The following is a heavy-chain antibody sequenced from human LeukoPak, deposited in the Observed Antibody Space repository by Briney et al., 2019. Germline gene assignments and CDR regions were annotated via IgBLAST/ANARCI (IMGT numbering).Heavy chain of an antibody. V-gene: IGHV6-1*01. CDR3: ARGGLVRGSINSLIAFDV. J-gene: IGHJ3*01. CDR2: TYYRSIWYKDDAGWYK. CDR1: GDSVSGTDAG. D-gene: IGHD3-10*01. Sequence: SQTLSLTCGISGDSVSGTDAGWSWIRQSPSRGLEWLGRTYYRSIWYKDDAGWYKDDAGSLKSRITINVDPVMNQFSLQLNSVTPEDTALYYCARGGLVRGSINSLIAFDVWGQGIMVTVSS.